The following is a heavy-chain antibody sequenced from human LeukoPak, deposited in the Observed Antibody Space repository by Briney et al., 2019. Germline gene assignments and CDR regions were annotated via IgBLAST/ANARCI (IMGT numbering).Heavy chain of an antibody. CDR3: ARANFLYCSSSTCLFDY. CDR2: INPNDGDT. J-gene: IGHJ4*02. Sequence: GASVKVACKASGYTFTDCYRHWVRQARAQGFEWMGWINPNDGDTNYAQKFQGRVTITRDTYISTAHMEVSRLRSDDTAVYYCARANFLYCSSSTCLFDYWGQGTLVTVSS. CDR1: GYTFTDCY. D-gene: IGHD2-2*01. V-gene: IGHV1-2*02.